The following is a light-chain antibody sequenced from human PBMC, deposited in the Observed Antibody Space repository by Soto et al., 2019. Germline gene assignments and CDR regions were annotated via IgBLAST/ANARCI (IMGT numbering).Light chain of an antibody. CDR1: SNNVGGYNY. Sequence: QSALTQPRSVSGSPGQSVTISSTGASNNVGGYNYVSWYQHHPGKVPQLIIYDVTKRPSGVPDRFSGSKSGNTASLTISGLQVEDEADYYCCSYAGTYTWIFGGGTQLTVL. CDR2: DVT. J-gene: IGLJ2*01. V-gene: IGLV2-11*01. CDR3: CSYAGTYTWI.